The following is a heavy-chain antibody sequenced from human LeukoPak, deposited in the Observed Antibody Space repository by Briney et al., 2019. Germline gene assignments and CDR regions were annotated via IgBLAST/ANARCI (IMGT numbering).Heavy chain of an antibody. J-gene: IGHJ6*02. CDR2: INHSGST. CDR3: ARGGGYDILTGADYYYYGMDV. Sequence: SETLSLTCAVYVGSPCGYYWSWIPQTPGKGLEGIGEINHSGSTNYNPSLKSRVTISVDTSKNQFSLKLSSVTAADTAVYYCARGGGYDILTGADYYYYGMDVWGQGTTVTVSS. V-gene: IGHV4-34*01. D-gene: IGHD3-9*01. CDR1: VGSPCGYY.